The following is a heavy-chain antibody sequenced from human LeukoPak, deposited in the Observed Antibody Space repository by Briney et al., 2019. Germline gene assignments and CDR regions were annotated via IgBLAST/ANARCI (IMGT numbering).Heavy chain of an antibody. Sequence: SETLSLTCTVSDGSISSYYWTWIRQPPGKGLEWIGYIYYSGSTNYNPSLKSRVTMSVDTSKTQFSLKLSSVTAADTAVYYCARVVYSGSWGYFDYWGQGTLVTVSS. D-gene: IGHD3-10*01. V-gene: IGHV4-59*12. CDR1: DGSISSYY. CDR3: ARVVYSGSWGYFDY. CDR2: IYYSGST. J-gene: IGHJ4*02.